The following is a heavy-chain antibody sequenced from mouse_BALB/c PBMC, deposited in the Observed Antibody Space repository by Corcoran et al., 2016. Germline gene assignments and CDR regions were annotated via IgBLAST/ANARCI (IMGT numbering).Heavy chain of an antibody. CDR2: IYPGSGNT. CDR1: GYTFTDHY. V-gene: IGHV1-84*02. CDR3: ARQITTRAMDY. J-gene: IGHJ4*01. Sequence: QIQLQQSGPELVKPGASVKISCKASGYTFTDHYIIWVKQKPGQGIEWIGWIYPGSGNTKYNEKFKGKATLTVDTSSSTAYMQLSSLTSVDTAVYFCARQITTRAMDYWGQGTSVTVSS. D-gene: IGHD2-4*01.